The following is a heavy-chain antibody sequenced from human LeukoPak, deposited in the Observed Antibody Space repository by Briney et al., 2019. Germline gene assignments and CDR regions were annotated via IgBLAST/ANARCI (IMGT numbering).Heavy chain of an antibody. CDR1: GGSISSSSYY. CDR2: IYYSGST. CDR3: ARQRASSDWTAIDY. Sequence: SETLSLTCTVSGGSISSSSYYWGWIRQPPGKGLEWIGSIYYSGSTYYNPSLKSRVTISVDTSKNQFSLKLSSVTAADTAVYYCARQRASSDWTAIDYWGQGTLVTVSS. D-gene: IGHD6-19*01. V-gene: IGHV4-39*07. J-gene: IGHJ4*02.